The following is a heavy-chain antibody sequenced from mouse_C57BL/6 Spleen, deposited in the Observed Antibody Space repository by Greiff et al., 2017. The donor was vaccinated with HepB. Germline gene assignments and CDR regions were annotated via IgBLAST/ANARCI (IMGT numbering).Heavy chain of an antibody. CDR3: AKNYYGSSGYYFDY. J-gene: IGHJ2*01. D-gene: IGHD1-1*01. CDR2: IDPSDSYT. Sequence: QVQLQQPGAELVRPGTPVKLSCKASGYTFTSYWMHWVKQRPGQGLEWIGVIDPSDSYTNYNQKFKGKATLTVDTSSSTAYMQLSSLTSEDSAVYYCAKNYYGSSGYYFDYWGQGTTLTVSS. CDR1: GYTFTSYW. V-gene: IGHV1-59*01.